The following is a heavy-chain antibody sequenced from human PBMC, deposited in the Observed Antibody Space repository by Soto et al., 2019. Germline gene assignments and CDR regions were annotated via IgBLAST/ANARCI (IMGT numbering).Heavy chain of an antibody. Sequence: ASVKVSCKASGYTFTSYYMHWVRQAPGQGLEWMGIINPSGGSTSYAQKFQGRVTMTRDTSTSTVYMELSSLRSEDTAVYYCARGRAIFGVVLSTYYYYGMDVWGQGTTVTVS. CDR2: INPSGGST. D-gene: IGHD3-3*01. J-gene: IGHJ6*02. CDR1: GYTFTSYY. V-gene: IGHV1-46*01. CDR3: ARGRAIFGVVLSTYYYYGMDV.